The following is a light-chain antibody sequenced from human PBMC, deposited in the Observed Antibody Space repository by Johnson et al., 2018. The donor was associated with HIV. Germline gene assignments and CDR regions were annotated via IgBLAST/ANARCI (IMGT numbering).Light chain of an antibody. CDR1: SSNIGNNY. V-gene: IGLV1-51*01. CDR2: DNN. CDR3: ATWDSSLSTYV. Sequence: QSVLTQPPSVSAAPGQKVTISCSGSSSNIGNNYVSWYQQLPGRAPKLLIYDNNKRPSGIPDRFSGSKSGTSATLGITGLQTGDEADYCCATWDSSLSTYVFGTGTKVTVL. J-gene: IGLJ1*01.